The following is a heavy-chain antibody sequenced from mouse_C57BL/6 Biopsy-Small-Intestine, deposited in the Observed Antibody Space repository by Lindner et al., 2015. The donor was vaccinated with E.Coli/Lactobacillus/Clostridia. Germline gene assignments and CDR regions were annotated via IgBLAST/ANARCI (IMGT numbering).Heavy chain of an antibody. CDR3: ARGTPGDY. Sequence: VQLQESGAELVKPGASVKISCKASGDAFSNYWMNWVKQRPGKGLEWIGQIYPGDGDTNYNGKFKGKATLTADKSSSTAYMQLSSLTSEDSAVYFCARGTPGDYWGQGTSVTVSS. V-gene: IGHV1-80*01. J-gene: IGHJ4*01. D-gene: IGHD3-3*01. CDR2: IYPGDGDT. CDR1: GDAFSNYW.